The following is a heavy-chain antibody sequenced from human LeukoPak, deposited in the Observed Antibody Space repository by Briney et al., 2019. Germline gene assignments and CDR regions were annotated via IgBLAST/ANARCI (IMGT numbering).Heavy chain of an antibody. CDR2: INPIGGST. CDR3: ARGGGFGELGGGPFDY. D-gene: IGHD3-10*01. J-gene: IGHJ4*02. V-gene: IGHV1-46*01. Sequence: ASVRVSCKASGYTFTSYYMHWVRQAPGQGLEWMGIINPIGGSTSYAQKFQGRVTMTRDTSTSTVYMELSSLRSEDTAVYYCARGGGFGELGGGPFDYWGQGTLVTISS. CDR1: GYTFTSYY.